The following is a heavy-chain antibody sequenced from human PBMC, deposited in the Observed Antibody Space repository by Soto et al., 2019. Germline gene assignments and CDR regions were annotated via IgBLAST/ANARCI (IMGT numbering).Heavy chain of an antibody. CDR2: IYYSGST. CDR1: GGSISSYY. CDR3: ARGGRDNWFDP. V-gene: IGHV4-59*08. D-gene: IGHD3-16*01. Sequence: TSETLSLTCTVSGGSISSYYWSWIRQPPGKGLEWIGYIYYSGSTNYNPSLKSRVTISVDTSKNQFSLKLSSVTAADTAVYYCARGGRDNWFDPWGQGTLVTVSS. J-gene: IGHJ5*02.